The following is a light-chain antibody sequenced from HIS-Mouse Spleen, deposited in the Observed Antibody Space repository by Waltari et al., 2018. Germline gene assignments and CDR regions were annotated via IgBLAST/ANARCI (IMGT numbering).Light chain of an antibody. Sequence: DIQMTQSPSSMSASVGDVVTITCRASQSISSYLNWYQQKPGKAPKLLIYAASRLQSGVPSRFSGSGSGTDFTLTISSLQPEDFATYYCQQSYSTPGTFGQGTKVEIK. CDR2: AAS. CDR1: QSISSY. CDR3: QQSYSTPGT. V-gene: IGKV1-39*01. J-gene: IGKJ1*01.